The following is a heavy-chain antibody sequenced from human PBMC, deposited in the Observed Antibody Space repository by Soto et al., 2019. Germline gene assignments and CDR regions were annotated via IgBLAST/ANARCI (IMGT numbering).Heavy chain of an antibody. CDR1: GDSMKISD. J-gene: IGHJ4*02. CDR3: ARRQDWNYLFDN. CDR2: SYYSGTT. D-gene: IGHD1-7*01. Sequence: PSWCLSLSSALCGDSMKISDGVAIRQSPGRGLEWIGCSYYSGTTNYNPSLSSRVTISIGASKTQFSLRLRSVTAADTAVYYCARRQDWNYLFDNWGPGILVTVS. V-gene: IGHV4-59*01.